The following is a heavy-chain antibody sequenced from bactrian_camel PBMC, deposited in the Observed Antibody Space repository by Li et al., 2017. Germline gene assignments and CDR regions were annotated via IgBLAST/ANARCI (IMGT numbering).Heavy chain of an antibody. CDR1: GFTFSTYA. D-gene: IGHD6*01. Sequence: VQLVESGGGLVQPGGSLRLSCAASGFTFSTYAMSWVRQAPGKGLEWVSLINSGGGSTLYADSVRGRFAISRDNTKNILYLQMSKLTTEDTAMYYCATKHFNGRWYAEGRPVDHCDFRDWGQGTQVTVS. CDR3: ATKHFNGRWYAEGRPVDHCDFRD. V-gene: IGHV3S40*01. CDR2: INSGGGST. J-gene: IGHJ4*01.